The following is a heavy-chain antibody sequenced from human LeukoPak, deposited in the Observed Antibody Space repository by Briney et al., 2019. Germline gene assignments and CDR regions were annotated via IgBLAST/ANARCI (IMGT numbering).Heavy chain of an antibody. V-gene: IGHV4-34*01. CDR3: ARDRGIAAGPGWFDP. Sequence: SETLSLTCAVYGGSFSGYYWGWIRQPPGKGLEWIGEINHSGSTNYNPSLKSRVTISVDTSKNQFSLKLSSVTAADTAVYYCARDRGIAAGPGWFDPWGQGTLVTVSS. J-gene: IGHJ5*02. CDR2: INHSGST. CDR1: GGSFSGYY. D-gene: IGHD6-13*01.